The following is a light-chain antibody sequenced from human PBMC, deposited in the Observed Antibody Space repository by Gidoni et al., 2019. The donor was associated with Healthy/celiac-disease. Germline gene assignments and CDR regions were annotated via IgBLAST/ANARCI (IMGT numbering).Light chain of an antibody. V-gene: IGKV3-11*01. Sequence: EIVLTQSPATLSLSPGERATLSCRASPSVSSYLAWYQQKPGQAPRLLIYAASNRATGIPARFSGSGSGTDFTLTISSLEPEDFAVYYCQQRSNWRLTFGGGTKVEIK. J-gene: IGKJ4*01. CDR2: AAS. CDR1: PSVSSY. CDR3: QQRSNWRLT.